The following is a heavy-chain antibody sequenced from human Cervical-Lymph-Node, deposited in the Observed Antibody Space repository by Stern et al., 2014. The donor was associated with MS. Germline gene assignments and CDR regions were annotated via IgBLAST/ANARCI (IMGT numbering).Heavy chain of an antibody. V-gene: IGHV1-69*06. Sequence: QVQLLQPGAVVKKPGSSVRVSCKASGDISWLRQAPGQGLEWMGGIIRPVGTAHYTQRFQGRLTITADRSPNTPYMELTTLRSDDTAIYYCARGAGDNWFDPWGQGTLVSVSS. CDR1: GD. CDR3: ARGAGDNWFDP. CDR2: IIRPVGTA. D-gene: IGHD3-10*01. J-gene: IGHJ5*02.